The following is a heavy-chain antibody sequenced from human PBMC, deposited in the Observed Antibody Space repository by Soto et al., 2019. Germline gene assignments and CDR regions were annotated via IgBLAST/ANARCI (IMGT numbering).Heavy chain of an antibody. J-gene: IGHJ4*02. CDR2: ISGSGGST. CDR3: AKDLGDIVVVVAATSMFDY. CDR1: GFTFSSYA. Sequence: EVQLLESGGGLVQPGGSLRLSCAASGFTFSSYAMSWVRQAPGKGLEWVSAISGSGGSTYYADSVKGRFTISRDNSKNTQYLQMNSLRAEDTAVYYCAKDLGDIVVVVAATSMFDYWGQGTLVTVSS. D-gene: IGHD2-15*01. V-gene: IGHV3-23*01.